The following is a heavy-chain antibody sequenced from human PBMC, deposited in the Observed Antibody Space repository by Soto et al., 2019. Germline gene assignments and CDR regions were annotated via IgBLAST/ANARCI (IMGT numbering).Heavy chain of an antibody. V-gene: IGHV3-23*01. D-gene: IGHD2-15*01. CDR3: AKGHPGGSCYSGLDC. Sequence: EVQLLESGGGLVQPGGSLRLSCAASGFTFSSCAITWVRQAPGKGLEWVLAISGSGDTTYYVDSVKGRFTISRDTSKNTVYLQMNSLRADDTAVYDCAKGHPGGSCYSGLDCWGQGTLVTVSS. CDR1: GFTFSSCA. J-gene: IGHJ4*02. CDR2: ISGSGDTT.